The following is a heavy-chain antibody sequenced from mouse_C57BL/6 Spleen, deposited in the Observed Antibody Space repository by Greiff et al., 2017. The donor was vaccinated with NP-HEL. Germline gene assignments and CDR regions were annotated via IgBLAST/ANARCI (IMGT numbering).Heavy chain of an antibody. Sequence: QVQLQQPGAELVRPGSSVKLSCKASGYTFTSYWMHWVKQRPIQGLEWIGNIDPSDSETHYNQKFKDKATLTVDKSSSTAYMQLSSLTSEDAAVYYCARLDEGYAMDYWGQGTSVTVSS. J-gene: IGHJ4*01. V-gene: IGHV1-52*01. CDR2: IDPSDSET. CDR1: GYTFTSYW. CDR3: ARLDEGYAMDY.